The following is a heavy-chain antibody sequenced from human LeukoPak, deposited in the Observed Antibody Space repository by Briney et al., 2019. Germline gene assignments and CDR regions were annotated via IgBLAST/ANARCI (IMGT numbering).Heavy chain of an antibody. CDR1: GGSFSGYY. CDR2: INHSGST. D-gene: IGHD3-16*02. CDR3: ARGVSDYVWGSYRSGSNWFDP. V-gene: IGHV4-34*01. Sequence: SETLSLTCAVYGGSFSGYYWSWIRQPPGKGLEWIGEINHSGSTNYNPSLKSRVTISVDTSKNQSSLKLSSVTAADTAVYYCARGVSDYVWGSYRSGSNWFDPWGQGTLVTVSS. J-gene: IGHJ5*02.